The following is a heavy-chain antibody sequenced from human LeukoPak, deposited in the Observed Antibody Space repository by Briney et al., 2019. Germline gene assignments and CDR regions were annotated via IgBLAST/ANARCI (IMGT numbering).Heavy chain of an antibody. CDR1: GFTFSSYS. V-gene: IGHV3-21*01. Sequence: PGGSLRLSCAASGFTFSSYSMNWVRQAPGKGLEWVSSISSSSSYIYYADSVKGRFIISRDNAKNSLYLQMNSLRAEDTAVYYCAREQSDCSSTSCYSDGMDVWGQGTTVIVSS. CDR3: AREQSDCSSTSCYSDGMDV. D-gene: IGHD2-2*01. CDR2: ISSSSSYI. J-gene: IGHJ6*02.